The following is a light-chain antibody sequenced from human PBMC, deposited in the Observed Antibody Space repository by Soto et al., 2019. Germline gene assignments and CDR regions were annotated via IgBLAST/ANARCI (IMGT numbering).Light chain of an antibody. CDR2: GVS. Sequence: QSALTQPASVSGSPGQSITISCTGTSSDVGGYNYVSWYQQHPGKAPKLMIYGVSNRPSGVSNRFSGSKSGNTASLTISGLQAEDEADYYCSSYPCSITLVVFGGGTKLTVL. CDR3: SSYPCSITLVV. CDR1: SSDVGGYNY. J-gene: IGLJ2*01. V-gene: IGLV2-14*01.